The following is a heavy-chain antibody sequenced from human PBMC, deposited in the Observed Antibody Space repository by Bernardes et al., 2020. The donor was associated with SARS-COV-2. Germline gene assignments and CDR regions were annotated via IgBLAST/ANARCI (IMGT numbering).Heavy chain of an antibody. J-gene: IGHJ4*02. Sequence: GGSLRLSCAASGFTFSSYGMHWVRQAPGKGLEWVALISYDGSNKYYADSVKGRFTISRDNSKNTLYLQMNSLRAEDTAVYYCARDLGGYLYYWGQGTLVTVSS. D-gene: IGHD3-22*01. V-gene: IGHV3-30*03. CDR2: ISYDGSNK. CDR1: GFTFSSYG. CDR3: ARDLGGYLYY.